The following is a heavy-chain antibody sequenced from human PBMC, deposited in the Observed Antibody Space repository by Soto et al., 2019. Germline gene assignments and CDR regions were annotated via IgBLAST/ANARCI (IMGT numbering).Heavy chain of an antibody. V-gene: IGHV5-51*01. D-gene: IGHD1-26*01. Sequence: GESLKIACTGSGYRFTNFWIGWVRQMPGKGLEWMGISYPGESDTTYGPSFEGQVSFSGDWSTTRVYVGWCSLKASDTAVYYCAKTYSGDSNDAFDIWGQGTLVTV. CDR2: SYPGESDT. CDR3: AKTYSGDSNDAFDI. CDR1: GYRFTNFW. J-gene: IGHJ3*02.